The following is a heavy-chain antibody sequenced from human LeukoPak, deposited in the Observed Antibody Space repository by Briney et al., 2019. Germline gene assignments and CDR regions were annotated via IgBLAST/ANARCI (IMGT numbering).Heavy chain of an antibody. V-gene: IGHV3-48*04. Sequence: GGSLRLSCAASGFTFSSYSMNWVRQAPGKGLEWVSYTSSSSSINYADSVKGRFTVSRDNAENSLHLQMNSLRAEDTAVYYCARILVGSGSPGAFDIWGQGTIVTVSS. CDR1: GFTFSSYS. CDR2: TSSSSSI. D-gene: IGHD3-10*01. J-gene: IGHJ3*02. CDR3: ARILVGSGSPGAFDI.